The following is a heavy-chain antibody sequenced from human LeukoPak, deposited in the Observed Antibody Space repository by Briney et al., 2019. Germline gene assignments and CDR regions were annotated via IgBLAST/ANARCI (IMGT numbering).Heavy chain of an antibody. J-gene: IGHJ6*02. Sequence: GGSLRLSCAASGFTFSSYGMHWVRQAPGKGLEWVAVIWCDGSNKYYADSVKGRFTISRDNSKNTLYLQMNSLRAEDTAVYYCARSSSHYYYYYYGMDVWGQGTTVTVSS. D-gene: IGHD1-26*01. CDR1: GFTFSSYG. V-gene: IGHV3-33*01. CDR3: ARSSSHYYYYYYGMDV. CDR2: IWCDGSNK.